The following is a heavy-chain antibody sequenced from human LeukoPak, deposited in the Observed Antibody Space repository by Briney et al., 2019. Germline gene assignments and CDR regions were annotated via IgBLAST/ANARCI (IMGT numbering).Heavy chain of an antibody. V-gene: IGHV4-59*12. CDR2: IFYTGST. J-gene: IGHJ4*02. CDR3: ARGEGTMVRGVIIKSRYFDY. Sequence: SSETLSLTCSVSGGSISRNYWSWIRQPPGKGLEWIGFIFYTGSTNYNPSLKSRVTISVDTSKNQFSLKLSSVTAADTAVYYCARGEGTMVRGVIIKSRYFDYWGQGTLVTVSS. CDR1: GGSISRNY. D-gene: IGHD3-10*01.